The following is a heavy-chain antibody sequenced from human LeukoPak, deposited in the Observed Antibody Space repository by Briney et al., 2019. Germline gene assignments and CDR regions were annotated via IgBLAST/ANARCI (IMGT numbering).Heavy chain of an antibody. Sequence: GGSLRHSCAASGFTFSSYAMSWVRQAPGKGLEWVSAISGSGGSTYYADSVKGRFTISRDNSKNTLYLQMNSLRAEDTAVYYCAKGRQSGGSCYCAQVFDYWGQGTLVTVSS. CDR1: GFTFSSYA. J-gene: IGHJ4*02. CDR3: AKGRQSGGSCYCAQVFDY. CDR2: ISGSGGST. D-gene: IGHD2-15*01. V-gene: IGHV3-23*01.